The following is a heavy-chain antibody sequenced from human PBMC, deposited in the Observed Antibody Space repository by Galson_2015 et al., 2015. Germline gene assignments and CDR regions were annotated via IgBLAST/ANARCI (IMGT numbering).Heavy chain of an antibody. V-gene: IGHV3-33*01. CDR2: IWYDGSNK. D-gene: IGHD3-9*01. Sequence: SLRLSCAASGFTFSSYGMHWVRQAPGKGLEWVAVIWYDGSNKYYADSVKGRFTISRDNSKNTLYLQMNSLRAEDTAVYYCARPSRPTYDILTGYYISREGGDAFDIWGQGTMVTVSS. J-gene: IGHJ3*02. CDR1: GFTFSSYG. CDR3: ARPSRPTYDILTGYYISREGGDAFDI.